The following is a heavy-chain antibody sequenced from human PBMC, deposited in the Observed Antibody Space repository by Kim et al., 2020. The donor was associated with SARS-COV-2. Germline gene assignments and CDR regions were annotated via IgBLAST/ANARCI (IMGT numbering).Heavy chain of an antibody. V-gene: IGHV5-51*01. D-gene: IGHD2-15*01. J-gene: IGHJ4*02. CDR3: ARHNDCSGGDCHHPRIDN. CDR2: IYPGNSDT. CDR1: GYRFTNDW. Sequence: GGSLRLSCKGSGYRFTNDWIGWVRQMPGKGLEWIGIIYPGNSDTRYSPSFQGQVTMSADKSISTAYLQWSSLKASDTAMYYCARHNDCSGGDCHHPRIDNWGQGTLITVSS.